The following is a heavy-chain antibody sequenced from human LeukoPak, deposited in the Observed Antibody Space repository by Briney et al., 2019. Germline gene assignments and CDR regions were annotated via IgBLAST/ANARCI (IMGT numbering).Heavy chain of an antibody. Sequence: GSLRLSCVASGFIFSDYSMDWVRQAPGKGLEWVSSISSSSAYIFYSDSVKGRFTISRDNAQSSLYLQMNSLRAEDTAVYYCARQAVARPFDLWGQGTMVAVSS. J-gene: IGHJ3*01. CDR2: ISSSSAYI. CDR3: ARQAVARPFDL. CDR1: GFIFSDYS. V-gene: IGHV3-21*06.